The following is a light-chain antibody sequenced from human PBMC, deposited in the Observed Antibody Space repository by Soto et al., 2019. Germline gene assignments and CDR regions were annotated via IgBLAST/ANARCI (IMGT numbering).Light chain of an antibody. CDR2: GAS. Sequence: EIVLTQSPGTLSLSPGERATLSCRASQSVSSSYLAWYQQKPGQAPRLLIYGASSRATGIPDRFSGSGSGTDFNLTISRLEPEDFAVYYCQQYGSSHRYTFVQGTKLEIK. J-gene: IGKJ2*01. V-gene: IGKV3-20*01. CDR3: QQYGSSHRYT. CDR1: QSVSSSY.